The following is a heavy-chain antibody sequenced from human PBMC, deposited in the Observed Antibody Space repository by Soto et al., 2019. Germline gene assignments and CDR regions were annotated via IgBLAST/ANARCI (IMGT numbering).Heavy chain of an antibody. V-gene: IGHV3-23*01. CDR1: GFTFSNYA. J-gene: IGHJ4*02. CDR3: ARRSSGWYFDY. Sequence: EVQLLESGGGLVQPGGSLRLSCAAPGFTFSNYAMNWVRQAPGKGLEWVSVISGSGGSTYYAASVKGRFTISRDNSKNTLYLQMNSLRGEDTAVYYCARRSSGWYFDYWGQGTLVTVSS. D-gene: IGHD6-19*01. CDR2: ISGSGGST.